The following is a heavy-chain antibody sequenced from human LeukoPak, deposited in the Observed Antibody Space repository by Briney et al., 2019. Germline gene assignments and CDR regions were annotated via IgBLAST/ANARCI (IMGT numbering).Heavy chain of an antibody. Sequence: GESLRLSCAASGFTFSSYSMNWVRQAPGKGLEWVSSISNSSSYIYYADSVKGRFTISRDNAKNSLYLQMNSLRAEDTAVYYCARDRGIVGATFDYWGQGTLVTVSS. CDR2: ISNSSSYI. V-gene: IGHV3-21*01. D-gene: IGHD1-26*01. J-gene: IGHJ4*02. CDR3: ARDRGIVGATFDY. CDR1: GFTFSSYS.